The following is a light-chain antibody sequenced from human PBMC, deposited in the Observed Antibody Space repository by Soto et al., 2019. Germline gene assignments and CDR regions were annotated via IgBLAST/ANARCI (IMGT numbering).Light chain of an antibody. CDR3: QQYNTDSPT. CDR2: KAS. V-gene: IGKV1-5*03. J-gene: IGKJ1*01. CDR1: QGISSW. Sequence: DIQMTQSPSTLSASVGDRVTITCRASQGISSWLAWYQQKPGKAPKLLIYKASNLESGVPSRFSGSGSGTEFTLTISTLQPDDFATYYCQQYNTDSPTFGQGTKVDIK.